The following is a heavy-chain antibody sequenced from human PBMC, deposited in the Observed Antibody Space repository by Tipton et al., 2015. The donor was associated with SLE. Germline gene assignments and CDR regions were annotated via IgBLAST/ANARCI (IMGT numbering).Heavy chain of an antibody. Sequence: TLSLTCTVSSGSISSAGYYWSWIRQHPGKGLEWIGYIYYSGSTYYNPSLKSRVTISVDTSKNQFSLKLSSVTAADTAVYYCARLPPVRPFDYWGQGTLVTVSS. D-gene: IGHD2/OR15-2a*01. V-gene: IGHV4-31*03. CDR3: ARLPPVRPFDY. CDR1: SGSISSAGYY. CDR2: IYYSGST. J-gene: IGHJ4*02.